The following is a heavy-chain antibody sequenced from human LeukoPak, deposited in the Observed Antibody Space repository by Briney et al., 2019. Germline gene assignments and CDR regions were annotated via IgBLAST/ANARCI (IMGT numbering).Heavy chain of an antibody. CDR2: INSDGSSI. CDR1: GFTFSSYW. V-gene: IGHV3-74*01. J-gene: IGHJ4*02. Sequence: GGSLRLSCAASGFTFSSYWMYCVRQAPGKGLVWVSRINSDGSSISYADSVKGRFTISRDNAKNTLYLQMNSLRVEDTAVYYCARGGYYDSSGYSDYWGQGTPVTVSS. D-gene: IGHD3-22*01. CDR3: ARGGYYDSSGYSDY.